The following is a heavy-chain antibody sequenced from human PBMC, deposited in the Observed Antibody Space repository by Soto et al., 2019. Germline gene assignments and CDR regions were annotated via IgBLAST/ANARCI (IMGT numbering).Heavy chain of an antibody. CDR3: ASFFGTY. CDR2: INHSGST. D-gene: IGHD3-10*01. V-gene: IGHV4-34*01. Sequence: ETLSLTCTVSGGSISSYYWSWIRQPPGKGLEWIGEINHSGSTNYNPSLKSRVTISVDTSKNQFSLKLSSVTAADTAVYYCASFFGTYWGQGTLVTVSS. CDR1: GGSISSYY. J-gene: IGHJ4*02.